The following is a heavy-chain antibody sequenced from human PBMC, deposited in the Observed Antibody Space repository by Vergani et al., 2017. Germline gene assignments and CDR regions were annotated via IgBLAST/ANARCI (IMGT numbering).Heavy chain of an antibody. CDR3: ARVDCSSTSCYGWLSTDSWFDP. CDR1: GGSISSGSYY. Sequence: QVQLQESGPGLVKPSQTLSLTCTVSGGSISSGSYYWSWIRQPAGKGLEWIGRIYTSGSTNYNPSLKSRVTISVDTSKNPFSLKLSSVTAADTAVYYCARVDCSSTSCYGWLSTDSWFDPWGQGTLVTVSS. V-gene: IGHV4-61*02. D-gene: IGHD2-2*01. CDR2: IYTSGST. J-gene: IGHJ5*02.